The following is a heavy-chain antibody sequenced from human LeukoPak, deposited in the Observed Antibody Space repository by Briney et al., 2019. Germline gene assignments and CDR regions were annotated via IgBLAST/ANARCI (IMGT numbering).Heavy chain of an antibody. CDR3: ARAMAGRKYGMDV. Sequence: SETLSLTCTVSGGSISSYYWSWIRQPPGKGLEWIGYIYYSGSTNYNPSLKSRVTISVDTSKNQFSLKLSSVTAADTAVYYRARAMAGRKYGMDVWGQGTTVTVSS. V-gene: IGHV4-59*01. CDR2: IYYSGST. D-gene: IGHD6-19*01. J-gene: IGHJ6*02. CDR1: GGSISSYY.